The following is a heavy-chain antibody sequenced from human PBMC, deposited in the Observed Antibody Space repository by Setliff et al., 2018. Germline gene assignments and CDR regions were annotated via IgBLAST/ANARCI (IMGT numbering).Heavy chain of an antibody. Sequence: GASVKVSCKASGCTFTDYGITWVRQAPGQGLEWMGWISGYTGNTNYAHKLQGRVTLTTDTSTGTAYMELRSLRSDDTAVYYCSRLVRYCTVTSCQRASGGEHWGQGTLVTVSS. CDR1: GCTFTDYG. D-gene: IGHD2-8*02. CDR3: SRLVRYCTVTSCQRASGGEH. CDR2: ISGYTGNT. V-gene: IGHV1-18*01. J-gene: IGHJ1*01.